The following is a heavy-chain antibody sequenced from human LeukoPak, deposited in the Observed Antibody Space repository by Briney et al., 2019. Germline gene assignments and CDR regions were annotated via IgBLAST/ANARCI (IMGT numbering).Heavy chain of an antibody. J-gene: IGHJ4*02. D-gene: IGHD5/OR15-5a*01. CDR2: INYTGRT. V-gene: IGHV4-34*01. CDR1: GGSFTEYH. Sequence: SETLSLTCAVYGGSFTEYHWSWIRQPPGKSLEWIGEINYTGRTHYNPSLTSRVTISIDMSERQFSLRLTSVTAADTAVYYCARERRVEVSARQTVASDMWAKGTLVIVSS. CDR3: ARERRVEVSARQTVASDM.